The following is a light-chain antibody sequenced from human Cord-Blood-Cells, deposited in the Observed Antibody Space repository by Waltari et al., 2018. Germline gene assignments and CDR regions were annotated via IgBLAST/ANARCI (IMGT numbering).Light chain of an antibody. CDR3: QQSHSTPFT. Sequence: DIQMTQSPSSLSASVGDRVTITCRASQSISSYLNWYQQKPGKAPKLLIYAASSLQSGVPSRPSGSGSGTDFTLTISSLQPEDYATYYCQQSHSTPFTFGPGTKVDIK. CDR1: QSISSY. J-gene: IGKJ3*01. CDR2: AAS. V-gene: IGKV1-39*01.